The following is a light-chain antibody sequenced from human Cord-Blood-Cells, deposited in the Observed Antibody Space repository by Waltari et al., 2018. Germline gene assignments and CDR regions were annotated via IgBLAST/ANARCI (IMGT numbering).Light chain of an antibody. J-gene: IGKJ3*01. CDR2: DAS. CDR3: QQYDNLPCT. CDR1: KDISNY. Sequence: DIQMTQSPSSLSASVGDRVTITCQASKDISNYLNWYQQKPGKAPKLLIYDASNLETGVPSRSSGSGSGTDYTFTISSLQPEDIATYYCQQYDNLPCTFGPGTKVDI. V-gene: IGKV1-33*01.